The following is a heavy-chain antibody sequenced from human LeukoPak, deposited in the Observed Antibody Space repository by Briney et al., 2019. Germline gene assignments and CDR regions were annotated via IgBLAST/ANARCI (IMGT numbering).Heavy chain of an antibody. J-gene: IGHJ4*02. D-gene: IGHD1-7*01. CDR1: GFSFSTYA. Sequence: HPGTSLRLSCAASGFSFSTYAMHWVRQAPGKGLDWVAMIWSDASSQYYADSVKGRFTISRDNSKNTLYLQLNSLRAEDTAVYYCAKDRRGNWNYGLDYWGQGTLVTVSS. V-gene: IGHV3-33*06. CDR2: IWSDASSQ. CDR3: AKDRRGNWNYGLDY.